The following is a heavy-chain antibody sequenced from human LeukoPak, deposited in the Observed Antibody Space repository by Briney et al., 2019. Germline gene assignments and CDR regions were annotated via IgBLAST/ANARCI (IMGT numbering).Heavy chain of an antibody. CDR3: TRFYWNGLNFFDP. CDR2: TYYRSKWYN. D-gene: IGHD2/OR15-2a*01. J-gene: IGHJ5*02. V-gene: IGHV6-1*01. Sequence: SQTLSLTCAISGDSVSSSSTTWDWIRQSPSRGLEWLGRTYYRSKWYNDYAVSVKGRISINADTSNNQFSLQLNSVTPEDTAVYYCTRFYWNGLNFFDPWGQGTLATVSS. CDR1: GDSVSSSSTT.